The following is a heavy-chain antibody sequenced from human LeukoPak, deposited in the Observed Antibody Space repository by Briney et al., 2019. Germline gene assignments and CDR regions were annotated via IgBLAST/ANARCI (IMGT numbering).Heavy chain of an antibody. Sequence: PSETLSLTCAVSGYSISSGYYWGWIRQPPGKGLGWIGSIYHSGSTYYNPSPKSRVTISVDTSKHQFSLKLSSVTAADTAVYYCASVIAAAGYDAFDIWGQGTMVTVSS. CDR3: ASVIAAAGYDAFDI. CDR1: GYSISSGYY. J-gene: IGHJ3*02. V-gene: IGHV4-38-2*01. D-gene: IGHD6-13*01. CDR2: IYHSGST.